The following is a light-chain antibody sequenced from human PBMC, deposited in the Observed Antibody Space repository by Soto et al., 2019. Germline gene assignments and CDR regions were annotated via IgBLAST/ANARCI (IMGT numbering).Light chain of an antibody. CDR2: VAS. CDR3: QQRYSTPFT. V-gene: IGKV1-39*01. Sequence: DIQMTQSPSSLSASVGDRVTITCRAGPSISSYLNWYQQNPGKAPKLLIYVASSFQSGVPSRFSGRRSGTDFTLTISSLHTEDCTTYFCQQRYSTPFTFGQGTRLQ. CDR1: PSISSY. J-gene: IGKJ5*01.